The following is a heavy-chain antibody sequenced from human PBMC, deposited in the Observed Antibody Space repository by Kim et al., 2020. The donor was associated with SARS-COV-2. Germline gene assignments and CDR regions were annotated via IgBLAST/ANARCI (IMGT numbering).Heavy chain of an antibody. D-gene: IGHD3-3*01. V-gene: IGHV4-39*01. J-gene: IGHJ4*02. CDR3: TYYDFWRFDY. CDR2: ST. Sequence: STYYNPPLKSRVTMSVDTSKNQFSLKRSSVTAADTAVYYCTYYDFWRFDYWGQGTLVTVSS.